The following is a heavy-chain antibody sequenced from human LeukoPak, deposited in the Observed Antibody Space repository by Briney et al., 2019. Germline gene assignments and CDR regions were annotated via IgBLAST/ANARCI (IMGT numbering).Heavy chain of an antibody. Sequence: GRSLRLSCAASGFTFSSYGMHWVRQAPGKGLEWVAVIWYDESNKYYTDSVKGRFTISRDNSKNTLYLRMNSLRAEDTAVYYCARGRDFWSGYYWGYYFDYWGQGTLVTVSS. J-gene: IGHJ4*02. D-gene: IGHD3-3*01. CDR2: IWYDESNK. CDR3: ARGRDFWSGYYWGYYFDY. V-gene: IGHV3-33*01. CDR1: GFTFSSYG.